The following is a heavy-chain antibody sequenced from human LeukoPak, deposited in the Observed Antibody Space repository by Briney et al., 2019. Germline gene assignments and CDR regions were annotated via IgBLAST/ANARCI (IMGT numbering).Heavy chain of an antibody. Sequence: GGSLRLSCAASGFTVSSNYMSWVRQPPGKGLEWVSVIYSGGSTYYADSVKGRFTISRDNSKNTLYLQMNSLRAEDTAVYYCARALSSPFDYWGQGTLVTVSS. D-gene: IGHD6-13*01. V-gene: IGHV3-66*02. CDR1: GFTVSSNY. CDR3: ARALSSPFDY. J-gene: IGHJ4*02. CDR2: IYSGGST.